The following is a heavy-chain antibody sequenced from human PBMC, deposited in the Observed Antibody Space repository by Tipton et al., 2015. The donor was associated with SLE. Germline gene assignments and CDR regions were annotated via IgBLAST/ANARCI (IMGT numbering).Heavy chain of an antibody. CDR3: ARDSHSVYCSSTSCYAFDI. Sequence: SLRLSCAASGFTFSSYAMSWVRQAPGKGLEWVSSISSSSSYIYYADSVKGRFTISRDNAKNSLYLQMNSLRAEDTAVYYCARDSHSVYCSSTSCYAFDIWGQGTMVTVSS. CDR1: GFTFSSYA. J-gene: IGHJ3*02. V-gene: IGHV3-21*04. CDR2: ISSSSSYI. D-gene: IGHD2-2*01.